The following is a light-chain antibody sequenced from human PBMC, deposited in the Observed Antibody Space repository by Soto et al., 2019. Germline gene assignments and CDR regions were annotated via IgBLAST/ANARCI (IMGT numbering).Light chain of an antibody. J-gene: IGKJ2*01. CDR2: AAS. CDR1: QGINNF. V-gene: IGKV1-16*01. CDR3: QQYSSYPYT. Sequence: IQMTQSPFSLSAAIGDRVTITCRASQGINNFLAWFQQKPGKAPKSLIFAASRLQNGVPSRFNGSGSETDFALTISSLQPEDFATYYCQQYSSYPYTFGRGTKLEIK.